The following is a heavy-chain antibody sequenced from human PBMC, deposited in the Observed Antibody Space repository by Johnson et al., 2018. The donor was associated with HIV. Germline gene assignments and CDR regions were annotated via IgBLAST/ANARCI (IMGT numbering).Heavy chain of an antibody. Sequence: QMQLVESGGGVVQPGESLRLSCAASGFTFSHYGMHWVRQAPGKGLEWVAFISYDGSNKYYADSVKGRFTISRDNSKNTLYLQMNSLRAEDTAVYYCARTTYSSPGAFDIWGQGTMVTVSS. CDR1: GFTFSHYG. CDR2: ISYDGSNK. J-gene: IGHJ3*02. CDR3: ARTTYSSPGAFDI. D-gene: IGHD6-19*01. V-gene: IGHV3-30*19.